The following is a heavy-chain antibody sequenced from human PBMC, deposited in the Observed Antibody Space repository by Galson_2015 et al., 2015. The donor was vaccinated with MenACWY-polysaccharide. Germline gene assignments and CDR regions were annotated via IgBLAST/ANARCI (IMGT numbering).Heavy chain of an antibody. CDR1: GFTFSTYA. D-gene: IGHD5-18*01. CDR2: IGDSGDNT. V-gene: IGHV3-23*01. Sequence: SLRLSCAVSGFTFSTYAMSWVRQTPVKGLEWLSAIGDSGDNTYYADSVKGRFTISRDNSKNTLFLQMNSLRAEDTAVYYCAKTRGGDTASDSWGQGTLVTVSS. CDR3: AKTRGGDTASDS. J-gene: IGHJ4*02.